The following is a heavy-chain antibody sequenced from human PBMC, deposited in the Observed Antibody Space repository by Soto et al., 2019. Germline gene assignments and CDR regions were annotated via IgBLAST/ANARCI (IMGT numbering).Heavy chain of an antibody. CDR3: ARVAYSYGWIFDY. Sequence: QPGGSLRLSCAVSGFTFSSDWMSWVRQAPGKGLEWVVNIKQDGSDKYYVDSVKGRFTISRDNAKNSLYLQMNSLRAEDTAVYFCARVAYSYGWIFDYWGQGTLVTVSS. V-gene: IGHV3-7*01. CDR2: IKQDGSDK. CDR1: GFTFSSDW. J-gene: IGHJ4*01. D-gene: IGHD3-16*01.